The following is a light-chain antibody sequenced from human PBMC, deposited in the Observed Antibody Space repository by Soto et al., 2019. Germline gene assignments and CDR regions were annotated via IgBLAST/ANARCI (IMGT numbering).Light chain of an antibody. V-gene: IGLV2-14*01. Sequence: QSALTQPASVSGSPGQSITISCTGTSSDIGTYIYVSWYLQHPGKAPKLLIYEVGNRPSGVSNRFSGSKSGNTASLTISGLQAEDEADSYCSSYTSSNSVVFGGGTKLTVL. CDR1: SSDIGTYIY. J-gene: IGLJ2*01. CDR2: EVG. CDR3: SSYTSSNSVV.